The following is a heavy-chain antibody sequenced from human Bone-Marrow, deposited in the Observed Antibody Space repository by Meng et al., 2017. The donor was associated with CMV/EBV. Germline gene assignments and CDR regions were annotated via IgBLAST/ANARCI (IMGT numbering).Heavy chain of an antibody. V-gene: IGHV3-11*01. CDR2: ISSSGSTI. CDR3: ARDLGDFYYYGMDV. Sequence: LSLTCAASGFTFSDYYMSWIRQAPGKGLEWVSYISSSGSTIYYADSVKGRFTISRDNAKNSLYLQMNSLRAEDTAVYYCARDLGDFYYYGMDVWGQGTTVTVSS. CDR1: GFTFSDYY. J-gene: IGHJ6*02.